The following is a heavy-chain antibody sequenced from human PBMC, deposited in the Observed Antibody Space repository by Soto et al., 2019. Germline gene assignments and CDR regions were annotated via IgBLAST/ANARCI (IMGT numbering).Heavy chain of an antibody. V-gene: IGHV1-18*01. CDR3: ARVCLLIRFLEWPYAFDI. CDR1: GYTFTSYG. CDR2: ISAYNGNT. Sequence: ASVKVSCKASGYTFTSYGISWVRQAPGQGLEWMGWISAYNGNTNYAQKLQGRVTMTTDTSTSTAYMELRSLRSDDTAVYYCARVCLLIRFLEWPYAFDIRAQRTTVTGSS. D-gene: IGHD3-3*01. J-gene: IGHJ3*02.